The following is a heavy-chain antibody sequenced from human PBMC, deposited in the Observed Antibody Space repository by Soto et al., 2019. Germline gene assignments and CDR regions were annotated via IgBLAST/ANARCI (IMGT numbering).Heavy chain of an antibody. CDR3: THDFWSVYNTGY. J-gene: IGHJ4*02. Sequence: EVQLVESGGGLVQPGGSLKLSCAASGITFSGSAMHWVRQASGKGLEWVGRIRSKANSYATAYAASVKGRFTISRDDSKNTAYLQMNSLKTEDMAVYCCTHDFWSVYNTGYWGQGTLVTVSS. D-gene: IGHD3-3*01. V-gene: IGHV3-73*02. CDR1: GITFSGSA. CDR2: IRSKANSYAT.